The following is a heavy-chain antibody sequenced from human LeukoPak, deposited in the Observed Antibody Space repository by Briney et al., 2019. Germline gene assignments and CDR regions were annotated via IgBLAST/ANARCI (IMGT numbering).Heavy chain of an antibody. CDR2: ISSSSSYI. V-gene: IGHV3-21*04. D-gene: IGHD2/OR15-2a*01. J-gene: IGHJ4*01. CDR1: GFTFSSYS. CDR3: ARENIFDF. Sequence: GGSLRLSCAASGFTFSSYSMNSVRQAPGKGLEWVSSISSSSSYIYYADSVKGRFTISRDNAKNSLYLQMNSLRAEDTALYFCARENIFDFWGQGTLVTVSS.